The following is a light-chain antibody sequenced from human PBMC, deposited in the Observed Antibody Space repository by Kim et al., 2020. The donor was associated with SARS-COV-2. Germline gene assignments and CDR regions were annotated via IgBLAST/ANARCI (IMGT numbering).Light chain of an antibody. J-gene: IGLJ2*01. CDR2: LNSDGSH. CDR1: SGHSSYA. V-gene: IGLV4-69*01. CDR3: QTWGTGIHVV. Sequence: SVKLTCTLSSGHSSYAIAWHQQQPEKGPRYLMKLNSDGSHSKGDGIPDRFSGSSSRAERYLTISSLQSEDEADYYCQTWGTGIHVVFGGGTQLTVL.